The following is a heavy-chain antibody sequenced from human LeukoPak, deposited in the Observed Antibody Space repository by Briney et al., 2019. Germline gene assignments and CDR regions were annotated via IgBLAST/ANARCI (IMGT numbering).Heavy chain of an antibody. CDR2: ISANGEST. D-gene: IGHD6-19*01. CDR1: GFTFSDYD. V-gene: IGHV3-23*01. J-gene: IGHJ4*02. CDR3: AKYRGSGWYYFDY. Sequence: GGSLRLSCAGSGFTFSDYDMSWVRQTPGKGLEWVSSISANGESTYHTNSVKGRLTTSRDNSKNTLYLHMNSLRAEDTALYYCAKYRGSGWYYFDYWGQGTLVTVSS.